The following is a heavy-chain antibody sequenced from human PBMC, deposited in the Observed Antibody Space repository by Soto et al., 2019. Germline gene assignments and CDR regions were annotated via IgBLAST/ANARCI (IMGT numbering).Heavy chain of an antibody. V-gene: IGHV3-7*01. CDR2: INEGGSEK. CDR1: GFPFSSFW. Sequence: EVQLVESGGGLVQPGGSLRLSCEASGFPFSSFWMSWVRQSVGKGLEWVANINEGGSEKYYVDSVRGRFTISIDNTNNSLSLDNNSLRAEDTALYYCETGGHLDYWGKGTPVTVSS. J-gene: IGHJ4*02. CDR3: ETGGHLDY.